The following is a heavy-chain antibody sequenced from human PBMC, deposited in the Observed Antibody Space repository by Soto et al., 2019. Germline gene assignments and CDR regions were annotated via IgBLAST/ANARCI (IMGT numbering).Heavy chain of an antibody. J-gene: IGHJ3*02. D-gene: IGHD1-1*01. CDR3: ARGGVTGIVGIFGSPLDI. CDR1: GFSFTTYG. Sequence: QVQLVESGGVWVQPGRSLRLSCEATGFSFTTYGMHWVRQAPGKGLEWVAVIGYDGNNKYYADSVEGRFTISRDNSKNTVYLQMKSLRGDDTAVYYCARGGVTGIVGIFGSPLDIWGQGTVVTVSS. V-gene: IGHV3-33*01. CDR2: IGYDGNNK.